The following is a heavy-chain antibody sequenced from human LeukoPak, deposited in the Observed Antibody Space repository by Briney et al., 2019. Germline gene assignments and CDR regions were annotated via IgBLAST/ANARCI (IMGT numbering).Heavy chain of an antibody. CDR2: IYTSGST. J-gene: IGHJ5*02. Sequence: SETLSLTCTVSGGSISSGRYYWNWLRQPAGTGLEWVGRIYTSGSTNYNPSLKSRLTISVDTYKNQFSLKLSSVTAADTAVYYCARARITIFGVAFFDPWGQGTLVTVSS. CDR3: ARARITIFGVAFFDP. D-gene: IGHD3-3*01. V-gene: IGHV4-61*02. CDR1: GGSISSGRYY.